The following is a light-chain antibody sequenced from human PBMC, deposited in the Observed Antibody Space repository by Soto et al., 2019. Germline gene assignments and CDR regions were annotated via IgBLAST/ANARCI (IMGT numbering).Light chain of an antibody. J-gene: IGLJ2*01. CDR2: EVS. CDR1: SSDVGAYNY. CDR3: SSYAGSSTFVV. V-gene: IGLV2-14*01. Sequence: QSALTQPASVSGSPGQSITISCTGTSSDVGAYNYVSWYQQHPGKAPKLMIYEVSNRPSGVSNRFSGSKSGSTASLTISGLHAEDEADYYCSSYAGSSTFVVFGGGTQLTVL.